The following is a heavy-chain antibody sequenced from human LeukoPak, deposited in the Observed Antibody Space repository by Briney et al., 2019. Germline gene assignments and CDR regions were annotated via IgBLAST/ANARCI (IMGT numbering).Heavy chain of an antibody. CDR3: ARIRDKGYYYGSRSYYRD. V-gene: IGHV1-69*04. Sequence: ASVKVSCKASGGTFSSYAISWVRQAPGQGLEWMGRIIPILGIASYAQKFQGRVTITADKSTSTAYMELSSLRSEDTAVYYCARIRDKGYYYGSRSYYRDWGQGTLVTVSS. D-gene: IGHD3-10*01. CDR2: IIPILGIA. CDR1: GGTFSSYA. J-gene: IGHJ4*02.